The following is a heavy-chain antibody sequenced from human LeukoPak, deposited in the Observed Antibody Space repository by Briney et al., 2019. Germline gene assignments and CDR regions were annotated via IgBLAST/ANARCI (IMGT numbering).Heavy chain of an antibody. V-gene: IGHV4-59*01. CDR3: ARARSVATARRYNWFDP. CDR2: IYYSGST. CDR1: GGSIGSYY. Sequence: SETLSLTCTVSGGSIGSYYWSWIRQPPGKGLEWIGYIYYSGSTNYNPSLKSRVTISVDTSKNQFSLKLSSVTAADTAVYYCARARSVATARRYNWFDPWGQGTLVTVSS. J-gene: IGHJ5*02. D-gene: IGHD5-18*01.